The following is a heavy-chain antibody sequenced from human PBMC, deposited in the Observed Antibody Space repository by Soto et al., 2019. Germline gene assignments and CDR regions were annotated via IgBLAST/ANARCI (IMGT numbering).Heavy chain of an antibody. CDR2: ISWNSGSI. Sequence: EVPLVESGGGLVQPGRSLRLSCAASGFTFDDYAMHWVRQAPGKGLEWVSGISWNSGSIGYADSVKGRFTISRDNAKNSLYLQMNSLRAEDTAWYYCARDTQGDGYNFDYWGQGTLVTVSS. CDR3: ARDTQGDGYNFDY. D-gene: IGHD5-12*01. CDR1: GFTFDDYA. V-gene: IGHV3-9*01. J-gene: IGHJ4*02.